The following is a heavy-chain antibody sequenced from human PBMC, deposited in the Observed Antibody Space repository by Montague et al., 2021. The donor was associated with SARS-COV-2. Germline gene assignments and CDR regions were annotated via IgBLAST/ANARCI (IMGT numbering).Heavy chain of an antibody. V-gene: IGHV4-34*01. CDR2: INHTGNT. D-gene: IGHD1-26*01. CDR3: ARGLMSGSYYLGLDY. CDR1: GGSFSNKY. Sequence: SETLSLTCAVCGGSFSNKYWTWIRQPPGKGLEWIGEINHTGNTNYKPSLKRRVTISVDTSKNQFSLKVSSVTAADTAVYYCARGLMSGSYYLGLDYWGQGTLVTVSS. J-gene: IGHJ4*02.